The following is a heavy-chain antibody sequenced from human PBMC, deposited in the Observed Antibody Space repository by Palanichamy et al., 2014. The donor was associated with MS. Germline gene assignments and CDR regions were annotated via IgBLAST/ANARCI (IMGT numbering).Heavy chain of an antibody. CDR1: GDTLSNFG. V-gene: IGHV1-69*01. Sequence: QVQLVQSGAELKKPGSSVKVSCKVSGDTLSNFGVSWVRQAPGQGLEWTGGIIPLFGPANYARKFRGRVTITADESTSTAYMEMTSLKSDDTAMYFCARERTTVTTLGFFDLWGRGTLVSVSS. CDR2: IIPLFGPA. CDR3: ARERTTVTTLGFFDL. D-gene: IGHD4-17*01. J-gene: IGHJ2*01.